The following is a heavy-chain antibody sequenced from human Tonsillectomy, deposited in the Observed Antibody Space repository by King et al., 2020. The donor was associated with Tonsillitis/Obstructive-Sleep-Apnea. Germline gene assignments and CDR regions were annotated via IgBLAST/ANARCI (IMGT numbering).Heavy chain of an antibody. J-gene: IGHJ6*03. V-gene: IGHV3-48*03. CDR2: ISSSGDTI. D-gene: IGHD3-3*01. Sequence: VQLVESGGGLVQPGGSLRLSCAASGFTFSSYEMNWVRQAPGKGLEWLSYISSSGDTIYYADSVKGRFTISRDNAKNSLYLQMNSLRAEDTAVYYCAWVGDDFWSGYYTYYMDVWGKGTTVTVSS. CDR1: GFTFSSYE. CDR3: AWVGDDFWSGYYTYYMDV.